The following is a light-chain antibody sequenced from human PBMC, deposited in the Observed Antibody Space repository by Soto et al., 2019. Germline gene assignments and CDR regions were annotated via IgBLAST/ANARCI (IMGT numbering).Light chain of an antibody. CDR2: EGT. J-gene: IGLJ2*01. V-gene: IGLV2-23*01. CDR1: SSDVGSYNL. CDR3: CLYATSPTVV. Sequence: QSALTQPASVSGSPGQSITISCTGTSSDVGSYNLVSWYQQHPGKALKLMIYEGTKRPSGVSNRFSGSESGNTASMTISGLQAEDEADYYCCLYATSPTVVFGGGTKVTVL.